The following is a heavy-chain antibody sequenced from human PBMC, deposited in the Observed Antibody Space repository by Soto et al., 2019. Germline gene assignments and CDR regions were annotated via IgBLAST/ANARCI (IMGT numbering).Heavy chain of an antibody. CDR3: APLTVSLSGPYGIHV. Sequence: SETLSLTCSVSGYSVSSSDYYWAWIRQPPGKGLEWIGSMFYSGLSYYNPSLKSRVTLSVDTSKNQFSVRLNSVTAADTAVYYCAPLTVSLSGPYGIHVWGQGTTVTVSS. CDR1: GYSVSSSDYY. D-gene: IGHD2-15*01. J-gene: IGHJ6*02. V-gene: IGHV4-39*01. CDR2: MFYSGLS.